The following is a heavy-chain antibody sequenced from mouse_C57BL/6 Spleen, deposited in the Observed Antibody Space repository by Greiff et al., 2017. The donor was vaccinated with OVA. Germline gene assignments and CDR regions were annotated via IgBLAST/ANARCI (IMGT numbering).Heavy chain of an antibody. CDR2: INPGSGGT. J-gene: IGHJ4*01. Sequence: VKLMESGAELVRPGTSVKVSCKASGYAFTNYLIEWVKQRPGQGLEWIGVINPGSGGTNYNEKFKGKATLTADKSSSTAYMQLSSLTSEDSAVYFCARRGDGYYYAMDYWGQGTSVTVSS. V-gene: IGHV1-54*01. CDR3: ARRGDGYYYAMDY. D-gene: IGHD2-3*01. CDR1: GYAFTNYL.